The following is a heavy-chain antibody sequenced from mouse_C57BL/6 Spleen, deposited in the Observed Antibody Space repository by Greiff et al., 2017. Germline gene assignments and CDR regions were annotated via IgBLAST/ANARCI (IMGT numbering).Heavy chain of an antibody. Sequence: EVMLVESGGGLVKPGGSLKLSCAASGFTFSSYAMSWVRQTPEKRLEWVATISDGGSYTYYPDNVKGRFTISRDNAKNNLYLQMSHLKSEDTAMYYCARDSRLPFDYWGQGTTLTVSS. J-gene: IGHJ2*01. CDR3: ARDSRLPFDY. CDR2: ISDGGSYT. D-gene: IGHD3-2*02. CDR1: GFTFSSYA. V-gene: IGHV5-4*01.